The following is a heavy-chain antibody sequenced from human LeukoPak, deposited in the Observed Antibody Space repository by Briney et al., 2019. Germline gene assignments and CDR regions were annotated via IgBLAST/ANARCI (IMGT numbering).Heavy chain of an antibody. J-gene: IGHJ4*02. Sequence: ASVKVSCKASGYTFTGYYMHWVRQAPGQGLEWMGWINPNSGGTNYAQKFQGRVTMTTNTSTSTAYMELKSLRSDDTAVYYCARVGGFDWLLFDYWGQGTLVTVSS. CDR2: INPNSGGT. CDR3: ARVGGFDWLLFDY. V-gene: IGHV1-2*02. CDR1: GYTFTGYY. D-gene: IGHD3-9*01.